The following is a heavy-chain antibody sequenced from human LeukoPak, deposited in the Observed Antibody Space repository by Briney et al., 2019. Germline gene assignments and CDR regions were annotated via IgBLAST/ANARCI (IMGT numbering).Heavy chain of an antibody. CDR2: INHSGST. D-gene: IGHD6-13*01. V-gene: IGHV4-34*01. CDR1: GGSFSGYY. J-gene: IGHJ4*02. CDR3: ARAPPGEQLDFDL. Sequence: SETLSLTCAVYGGSFSGYYWSWIRQPPGKGLEWIGEINHSGSTNYNPSLKSRVTISVDTSKNQFSLKLSSVTAADTAVYYCARAPPGEQLDFDLWGQGTLVNVSS.